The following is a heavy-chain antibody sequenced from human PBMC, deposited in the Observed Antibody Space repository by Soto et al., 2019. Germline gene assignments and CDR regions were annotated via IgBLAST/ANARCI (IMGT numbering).Heavy chain of an antibody. D-gene: IGHD3-10*01. CDR3: ARGTYGSGSYDFDY. CDR2: IYYSGST. V-gene: IGHV4-59*01. J-gene: IGHJ4*02. Sequence: SETLSLTCTVSGGSISSYYWSWIRQPPGKGLEWIGYIYYSGSTNYNPSLKSRVTISVDTSKNQFSLKLSSVTAADTAVYYCARGTYGSGSYDFDYWGQGTLVTVSS. CDR1: GGSISSYY.